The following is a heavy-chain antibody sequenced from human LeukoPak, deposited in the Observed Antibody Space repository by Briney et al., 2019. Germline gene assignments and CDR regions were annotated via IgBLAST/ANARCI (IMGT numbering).Heavy chain of an antibody. CDR2: INHSGST. Sequence: PSETLSLTCAVYGGSFSGYYWSWIRQPPGKGLEWIGEINHSGSTNYNPSLKSRVTISVDTSKNQFSLKLSSVTAADTAVYYCWRAATHYCSGGSCYPDAFDIWGQGTMVTVSS. CDR3: WRAATHYCSGGSCYPDAFDI. CDR1: GGSFSGYY. V-gene: IGHV4-34*01. D-gene: IGHD2-15*01. J-gene: IGHJ3*02.